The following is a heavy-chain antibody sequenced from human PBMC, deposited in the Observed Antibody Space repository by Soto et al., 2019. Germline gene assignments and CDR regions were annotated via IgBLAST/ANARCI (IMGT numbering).Heavy chain of an antibody. CDR2: ISAYNGNT. V-gene: IGHV1-18*01. D-gene: IGHD6-13*01. Sequence: GASVKVSCKASGYTFTSYGISWVRQAPGQGLEWMGWISAYNGNTNYAQKLQGRVTMTTDTSTSTAYMELRSLRSDDTAVYYCARVLAAADPSGIIDYWGQGTLVTVSS. CDR1: GYTFTSYG. J-gene: IGHJ4*02. CDR3: ARVLAAADPSGIIDY.